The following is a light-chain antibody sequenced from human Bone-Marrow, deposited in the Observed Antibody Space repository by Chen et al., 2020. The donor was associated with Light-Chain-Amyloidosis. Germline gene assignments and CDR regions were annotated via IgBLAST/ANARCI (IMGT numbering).Light chain of an antibody. CDR2: EDD. CDR1: SGSIATNY. J-gene: IGLJ3*02. V-gene: IGLV6-57*01. Sequence: NYMLTPPQSVSESPGKTVYSYCTRSSGSIATNYVQWYQQRPVRSPTTVIYEDDQRPSGVPYRFSGSIDSSSHSASLTISGRKTEDEADYFCQSYQGRSQGVCGGGTKLTVL. CDR3: QSYQGRSQGV.